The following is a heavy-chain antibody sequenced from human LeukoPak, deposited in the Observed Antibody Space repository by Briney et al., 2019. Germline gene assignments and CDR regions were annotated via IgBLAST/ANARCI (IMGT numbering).Heavy chain of an antibody. CDR1: GFTFSSYA. V-gene: IGHV3-23*01. Sequence: GGSLRLSCAASGFTFSSYAMSWVRQAPGKGLEWVSAISDSGGSTYYADPVKGRFTISRDNSKNTLYLQMNSLRAEDTAVYYCAKDPGLFWSGSYGMDVWGQGTTVTVSS. CDR2: ISDSGGST. CDR3: AKDPGLFWSGSYGMDV. D-gene: IGHD3-3*01. J-gene: IGHJ6*02.